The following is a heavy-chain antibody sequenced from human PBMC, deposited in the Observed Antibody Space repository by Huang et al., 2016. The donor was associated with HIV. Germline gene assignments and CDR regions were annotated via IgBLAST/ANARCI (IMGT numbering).Heavy chain of an antibody. J-gene: IGHJ4*02. CDR1: GGSVRSGDYY. D-gene: IGHD3-22*01. CDR3: SRINYAKTTYYLDFDF. Sequence: QVHLQESGPGLVKPSETLSLTCTVPGGSVRSGDYYWSWVRQPPGKGLDGIADAYYAGSTNYNPSLESRLSMSVDTSRNQFSLKLRSVTAADTAVYYCSRINYAKTTYYLDFDFWGQGTLVTVSS. V-gene: IGHV4-61*08. CDR2: AYYAGST.